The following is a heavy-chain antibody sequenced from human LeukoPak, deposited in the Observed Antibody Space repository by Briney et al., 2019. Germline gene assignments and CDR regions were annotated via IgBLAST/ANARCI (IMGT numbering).Heavy chain of an antibody. CDR1: GGSFSGYY. CDR2: INHSGST. CDR3: ARGIVGATGFDY. V-gene: IGHV4-34*01. D-gene: IGHD1-26*01. Sequence: SETLSLTCAVYGGSFSGYYWSWIRQPPGKGLEWIGEINHSGSTNYNPSLKGRVTISVDTSKNQFSLKLSSVTAADTAVYYCARGIVGATGFDYWGQGTLVTVSS. J-gene: IGHJ4*02.